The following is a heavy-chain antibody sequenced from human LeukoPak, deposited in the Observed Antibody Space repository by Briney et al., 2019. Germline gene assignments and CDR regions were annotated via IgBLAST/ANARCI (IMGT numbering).Heavy chain of an antibody. V-gene: IGHV3-21*01. Sequence: GGSLRLSCAASGFTFSSYSMNWVRQAPGKGLEWVSSISSSSSYIYYADSVKGRFTISRDNAKNSLYLQMNSLRAEDTAVYYCAQLGSSGSHAPFDYWGQGTLVTVSS. CDR1: GFTFSSYS. CDR3: AQLGSSGSHAPFDY. CDR2: ISSSSSYI. J-gene: IGHJ4*02. D-gene: IGHD6-19*01.